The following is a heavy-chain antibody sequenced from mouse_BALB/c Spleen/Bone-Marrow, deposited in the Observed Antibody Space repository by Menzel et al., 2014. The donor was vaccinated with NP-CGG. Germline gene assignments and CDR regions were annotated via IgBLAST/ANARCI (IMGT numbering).Heavy chain of an antibody. CDR3: ARGLYYDYEFAC. Sequence: QVQLQQSGPGLVQPSQSLSITCTVSGFSLTSYGVHWVRQSPGKGLEWLGVIWSGGSTDYNAAFISRLSISKDNSKSQVFFKMNSLQANDTAIYYCARGLYYDYEFACWGQGTLVTVSA. CDR1: GFSLTSYG. V-gene: IGHV2-2*02. CDR2: IWSGGST. D-gene: IGHD2-4*01. J-gene: IGHJ3*01.